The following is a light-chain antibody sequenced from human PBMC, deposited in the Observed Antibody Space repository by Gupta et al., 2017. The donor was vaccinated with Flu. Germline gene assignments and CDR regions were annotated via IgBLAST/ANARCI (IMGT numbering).Light chain of an antibody. V-gene: IGLV2-14*01. CDR2: EVN. J-gene: IGLJ3*02. Sequence: DHQHPDKAPKLMTYEVNNRPSEVSNRFSGSKSGHTASLTISGPLAEDESDYYRSSYTSSKTWVFGGGTKVTV. CDR3: SSYTSSKTWV.